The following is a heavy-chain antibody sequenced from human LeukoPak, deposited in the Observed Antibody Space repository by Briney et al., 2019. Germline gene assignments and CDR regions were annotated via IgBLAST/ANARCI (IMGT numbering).Heavy chain of an antibody. Sequence: PSETLSLTCAVYGGSYSGYYWSWIRQPPGKGLEWIGEINHSGGTNYNPSLKSRVTISVDTSKNQYSLKLSSVTAADTAVYYCARAAYLVARWGAFHIWGQGTMVTVSS. CDR1: GGSYSGYY. D-gene: IGHD2-15*01. CDR3: ARAAYLVARWGAFHI. V-gene: IGHV4-34*01. CDR2: INHSGGT. J-gene: IGHJ3*02.